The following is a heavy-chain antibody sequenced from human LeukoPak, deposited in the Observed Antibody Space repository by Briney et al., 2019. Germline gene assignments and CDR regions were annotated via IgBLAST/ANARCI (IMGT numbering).Heavy chain of an antibody. J-gene: IGHJ4*02. D-gene: IGHD2-15*01. CDR3: ATPLYCSGGSCYLFDY. CDR1: RYTLTELF. V-gene: IGHV1-24*01. Sequence: SANVSRKLSRYTLTELFMHRVRQSPGTRRGSLGGFDPEDGETIYAQKFQGRVTMTEDPSTDTAYMELSSLRSEDTAVYYCATPLYCSGGSCYLFDYWGQGTLVTVSS. CDR2: FDPEDGET.